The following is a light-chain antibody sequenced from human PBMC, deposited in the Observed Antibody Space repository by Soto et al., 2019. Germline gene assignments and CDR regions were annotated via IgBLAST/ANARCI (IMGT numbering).Light chain of an antibody. V-gene: IGKV3-15*01. J-gene: IGKJ2*01. CDR1: QSVYSN. CDR3: QQYNTWPSYT. Sequence: EIVMTQSPATLSVSPGERATLSCRASQSVYSNLAWYQQKPGQAPRLLISGASPRATGIPARFSGSGSGTDFTLTTSSLQSEDLAVYYCQQYNTWPSYTFGQGTKLEIK. CDR2: GAS.